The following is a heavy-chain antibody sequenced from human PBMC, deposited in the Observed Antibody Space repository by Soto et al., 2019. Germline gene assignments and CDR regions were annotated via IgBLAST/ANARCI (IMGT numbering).Heavy chain of an antibody. Sequence: SETLSLTCAVSGGSISSSNWWSWVRQPPGKGLEWIGEIYHSGSTNYNPSLKSRVTISVDKSKNQFSLKLSSVTAADTAVYYCARPSYGSGSYRYYYYYGMDVWGQGTTVTVSS. CDR1: GGSISSSNW. D-gene: IGHD3-10*01. J-gene: IGHJ6*02. CDR2: IYHSGST. V-gene: IGHV4-4*02. CDR3: ARPSYGSGSYRYYYYYGMDV.